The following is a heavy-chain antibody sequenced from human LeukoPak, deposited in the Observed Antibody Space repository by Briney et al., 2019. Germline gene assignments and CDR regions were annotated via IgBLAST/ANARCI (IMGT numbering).Heavy chain of an antibody. Sequence: PGGSLRLSCAASGFTFSSYAMSWVRQAPGKGLEWVSAISGSGGSTYYADSVKGRFTISRDNSKDTLYLQMNSLRAEDTAVYYCAADSGTQGDLFDYWGQGTLVTVSS. V-gene: IGHV3-23*01. CDR2: ISGSGGST. D-gene: IGHD1-1*01. CDR3: AADSGTQGDLFDY. J-gene: IGHJ4*02. CDR1: GFTFSSYA.